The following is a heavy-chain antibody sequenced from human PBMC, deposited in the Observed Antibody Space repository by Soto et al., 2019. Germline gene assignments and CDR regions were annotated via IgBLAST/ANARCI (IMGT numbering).Heavy chain of an antibody. D-gene: IGHD3-22*01. CDR2: INHSGST. V-gene: IGHV4-34*04. CDR3: VRGISMKVAVQRDAPDKYYFDS. Sequence: SETLSLTCAVYGGSFSGYYWTWIRQPPGKGLEWIGEINHSGSTNQNPSLKSRASISVDTSKNQFSLKMRSVTAADTAVYYCVRGISMKVAVQRDAPDKYYFDSWGQGTLVTVSS. CDR1: GGSFSGYY. J-gene: IGHJ4*02.